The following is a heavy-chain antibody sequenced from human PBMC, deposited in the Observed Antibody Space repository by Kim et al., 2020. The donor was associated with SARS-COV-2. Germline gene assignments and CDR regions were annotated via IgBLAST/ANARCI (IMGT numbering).Heavy chain of an antibody. J-gene: IGHJ4*02. D-gene: IGHD5-18*01. CDR3: ARGRAMVTTSFDY. CDR1: GGSFSGYY. Sequence: SETLSLTCAVYGGSFSGYYWSGIRQPPGKGLEWIGEINHSGSTNYNPSLKSRVTISVDTSKNQFSLKLSSVTAADTAVYYCARGRAMVTTSFDYWGQGTLVTVSS. V-gene: IGHV4-34*01. CDR2: INHSGST.